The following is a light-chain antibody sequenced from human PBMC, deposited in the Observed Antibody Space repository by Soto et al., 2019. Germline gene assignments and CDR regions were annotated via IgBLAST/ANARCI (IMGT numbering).Light chain of an antibody. J-gene: IGKJ4*01. Sequence: EVVMTQSPATLSVSPGERATLSCRASQFVSTNLAWYQQKPGQAPRLLICSASTRATGIPARFSGSGSGTEFTLTISSLQSEDSAVYYCQQFNNWPPLTFGGGTKVEIK. CDR2: SAS. V-gene: IGKV3-15*01. CDR3: QQFNNWPPLT. CDR1: QFVSTN.